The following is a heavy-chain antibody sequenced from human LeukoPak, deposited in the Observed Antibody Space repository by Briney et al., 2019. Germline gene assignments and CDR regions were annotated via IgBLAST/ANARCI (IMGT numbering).Heavy chain of an antibody. CDR2: ISYDGSNK. V-gene: IGHV3-30-3*01. J-gene: IGHJ4*02. Sequence: GRSLRLSCAASGFTFSSYAMHWVRQALGKGLEWVAVISYDGSNKYYADSVKGRFTISRDNSKNTLYLQMNSLRDEDTAVYYCARASGYSSHWGQGTLVTVSS. CDR1: GFTFSSYA. D-gene: IGHD6-19*01. CDR3: ARASGYSSH.